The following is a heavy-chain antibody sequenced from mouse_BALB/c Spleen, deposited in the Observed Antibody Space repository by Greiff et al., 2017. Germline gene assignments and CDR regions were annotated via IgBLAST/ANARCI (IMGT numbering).Heavy chain of an antibody. CDR3: ASYDYDGYFDY. CDR2: IWGDGST. CDR1: GFSLTGYG. V-gene: IGHV2-6-7*01. J-gene: IGHJ2*01. Sequence: QVQLKESGPGLVAPSQSLSITCTVSGFSLTGYGVNWVRQPPGKGLEWLGMIWGDGSTDYNSALKSRLSISKDNSKSQVFLKMNSLQTDDTARYYCASYDYDGYFDYWGQGTTLTVSS. D-gene: IGHD2-4*01.